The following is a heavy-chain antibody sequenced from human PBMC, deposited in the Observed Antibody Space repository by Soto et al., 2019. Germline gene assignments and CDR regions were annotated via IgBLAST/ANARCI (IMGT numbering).Heavy chain of an antibody. V-gene: IGHV4-59*08. D-gene: IGHD4-17*01. Sequence: SETLSLTCTVSGGSISSYYWSWIRQPPGKGLEWIGYIYYSGSTNYNPSLKSRVTISVDTSKNQFSLKLSSVTAADTAVYYCARRRDYGGNQYYFDYWGQGTLVTVSS. J-gene: IGHJ4*02. CDR1: GGSISSYY. CDR2: IYYSGST. CDR3: ARRRDYGGNQYYFDY.